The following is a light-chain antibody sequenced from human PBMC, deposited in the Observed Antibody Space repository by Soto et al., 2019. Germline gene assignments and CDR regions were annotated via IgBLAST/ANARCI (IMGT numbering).Light chain of an antibody. CDR2: GAY. CDR1: QSVSSSY. J-gene: IGKJ4*01. V-gene: IGKV3-20*01. Sequence: EFVLTQSPGTLSSSPGERATLSCRASQSVSSSYSAWYQQKTDQATMILFYGAYTRGTGLPERFSGRGSGTDFTLTIIRREPADFAVYYCQQYGSSPPLTFGGGTQVEIK. CDR3: QQYGSSPPLT.